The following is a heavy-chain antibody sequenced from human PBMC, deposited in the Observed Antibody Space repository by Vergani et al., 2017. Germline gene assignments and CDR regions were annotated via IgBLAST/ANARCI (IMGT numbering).Heavy chain of an antibody. CDR2: ISSSSSYI. J-gene: IGHJ4*02. V-gene: IGHV3-21*04. D-gene: IGHD2-15*01. CDR3: AKDNSPRYCSGGSCSGFDY. Sequence: EVQLVESGGGLVKPGGSLRLSCAASGFTFSSYSMNWVRQAPGKGLEWVSSISSSSSYIYYADSVKGRFTISRDNAKNSLYLQMNSLRAEDTALYYCAKDNSPRYCSGGSCSGFDYWGQGTLVTVSS. CDR1: GFTFSSYS.